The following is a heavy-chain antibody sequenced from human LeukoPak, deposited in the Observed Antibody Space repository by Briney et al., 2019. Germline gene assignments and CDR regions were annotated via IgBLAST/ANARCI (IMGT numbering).Heavy chain of an antibody. J-gene: IGHJ2*01. CDR3: ARDRGWELLGYFDL. Sequence: SVKVSCKASGGTFSSYAISWVRQAPGQGLEWMGGIIPIFGTANYAQKFQGRVTITTDESTSTAYMELSSLRSEDTAVYYCARDRGWELLGYFDLWGRGTLVTVSS. V-gene: IGHV1-69*05. CDR1: GGTFSSYA. D-gene: IGHD1-26*01. CDR2: IIPIFGTA.